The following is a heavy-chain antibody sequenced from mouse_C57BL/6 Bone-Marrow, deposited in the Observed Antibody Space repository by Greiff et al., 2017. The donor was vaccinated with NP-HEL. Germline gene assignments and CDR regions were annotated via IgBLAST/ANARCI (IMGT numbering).Heavy chain of an antibody. J-gene: IGHJ3*01. CDR2: IWGVGST. D-gene: IGHD2-4*01. CDR3: AIYDYDGAY. V-gene: IGHV2-6*01. Sequence: VQVVESGPGLVAPSQSLSITCTVSGFSLTSYGVDWVRQSPGKGLEWLGVIWGVGSTNYNSALKSRLSISKDNSKSQVFLKMNSLQTDDTAMYYCAIYDYDGAYWGQGTLVTVSA. CDR1: GFSLTSYG.